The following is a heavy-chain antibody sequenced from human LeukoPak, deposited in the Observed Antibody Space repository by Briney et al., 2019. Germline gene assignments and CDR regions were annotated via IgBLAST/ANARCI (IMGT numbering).Heavy chain of an antibody. J-gene: IGHJ4*02. CDR1: GFTFSSYS. Sequence: GGSLRLSCAASGFTFSSYSMNWVRQAPGKGLEGVSSISSSSSYIYYADSVKGRFTISRDNAKNSLYLQMNSLRAEDTAVYYCAGDAGLAYCGGDCPLNYWGQGTLVTVSS. V-gene: IGHV3-21*01. CDR2: ISSSSSYI. CDR3: AGDAGLAYCGGDCPLNY. D-gene: IGHD2-21*02.